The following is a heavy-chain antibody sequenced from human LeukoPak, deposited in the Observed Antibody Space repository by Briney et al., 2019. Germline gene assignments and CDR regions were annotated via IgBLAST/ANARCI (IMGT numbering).Heavy chain of an antibody. V-gene: IGHV4-61*02. Sequence: PSETLSLTCTVSGGSISSGSYYWSWIRQPAGKGLEWIGRIYTSGSTNYNPSLKSRVTISVDTSKNQFSLKLSSVTAADTAVYYCARETWSGYYIYYYYYMDVWGKGTTVTVSS. CDR2: IYTSGST. CDR1: GGSISSGSYY. D-gene: IGHD3-3*01. CDR3: ARETWSGYYIYYYYYMDV. J-gene: IGHJ6*03.